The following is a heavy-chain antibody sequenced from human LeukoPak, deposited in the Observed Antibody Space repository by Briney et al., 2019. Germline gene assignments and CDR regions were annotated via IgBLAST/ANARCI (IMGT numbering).Heavy chain of an antibody. J-gene: IGHJ6*03. Sequence: GASVKVSCKASGYTFIGSYMHWVRQATGQGLEWMGWMNPNSGNTGYAQKFQGRVTITRNTSISTAYMELSSLRSEDTAVYYCARMGYSYGRYYYYYYMDVWGKGTTVTVSS. CDR2: MNPNSGNT. V-gene: IGHV1-8*03. CDR1: GYTFIGSY. D-gene: IGHD5-18*01. CDR3: ARMGYSYGRYYYYYYMDV.